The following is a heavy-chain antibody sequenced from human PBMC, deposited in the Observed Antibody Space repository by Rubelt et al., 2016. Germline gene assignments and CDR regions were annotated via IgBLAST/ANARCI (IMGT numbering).Heavy chain of an antibody. CDR3: AKGVAAAGDDAFDI. J-gene: IGHJ3*02. CDR1: GFSFSSSW. Sequence: GGSLRLSCAASGFSFSSSWMTWVRQAPGKGLEWVANIKQDGTEKYYVDSVKGRFTISRDNAKNSLFLQMNSLRVEDTALYYCAKGVAAAGDDAFDIWGQGTMVTVSS. D-gene: IGHD6-13*01. V-gene: IGHV3-7*05. CDR2: IKQDGTEK.